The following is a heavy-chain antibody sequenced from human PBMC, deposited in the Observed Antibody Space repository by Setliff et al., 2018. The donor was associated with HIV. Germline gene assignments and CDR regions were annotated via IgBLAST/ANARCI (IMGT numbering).Heavy chain of an antibody. D-gene: IGHD2-15*01. J-gene: IGHJ5*02. CDR1: GYSISSGFY. CDR2: IYQSGNT. V-gene: IGHV4-38-2*01. CDR3: AAATTLLSPRA. Sequence: LSLTCAVSGYSISSGFYWSWMRQPPGKGLEWIGSIYQSGNTNYNPSLESRLTISVDTAKNQFSLKLSSVTAADTAVYYCAAATTLLSPRAWGQGTRVTVSS.